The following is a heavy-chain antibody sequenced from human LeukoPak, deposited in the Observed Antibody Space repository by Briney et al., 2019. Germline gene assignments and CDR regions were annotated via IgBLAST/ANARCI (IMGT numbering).Heavy chain of an antibody. J-gene: IGHJ4*02. D-gene: IGHD5-12*01. V-gene: IGHV1-2*02. CDR1: GYTFTGQD. CDR2: INPNTGGT. Sequence: GASVKVSCKASGYTFTGQDMHWVRQAPGQGLEWIGWINPNTGGTNYAQKFQGRVTMTRDTTISTAYMELKWLTSDDTAVYYCASYPRYMSSPPFDYWGQGTLVTVSS. CDR3: ASYPRYMSSPPFDY.